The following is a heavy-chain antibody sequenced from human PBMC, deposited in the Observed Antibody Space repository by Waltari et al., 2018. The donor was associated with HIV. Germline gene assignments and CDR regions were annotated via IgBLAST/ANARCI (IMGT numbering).Heavy chain of an antibody. CDR3: ARGLDILTGHYHWFLDV. CDR2: VYTSGSA. V-gene: IGHV4-61*02. CDR1: GGSITSGDYY. Sequence: QVQLQESGPGLVKPSPTLSLTCTVPGGSITSGDYYWTWIRQPAGKGLEWIGRVYTSGSANYNPSLRSRVTMSLDTSKNQFSLKLTSVTAADTAVYYCARGLDILTGHYHWFLDVWGRGTLVTVSS. D-gene: IGHD3-9*01. J-gene: IGHJ2*01.